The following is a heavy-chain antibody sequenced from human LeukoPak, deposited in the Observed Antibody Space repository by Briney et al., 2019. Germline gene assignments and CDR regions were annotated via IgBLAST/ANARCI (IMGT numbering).Heavy chain of an antibody. CDR1: GFTFSRYG. D-gene: IGHD2/OR15-2a*01. CDR2: IYHSGST. V-gene: IGHV4-38-2*01. CDR3: ARGDYFSMGFDY. Sequence: GSLRLSCAASGFTFSRYGMSWVRPAPGKGREGIGGIYHSGSTYYNPRLTSRVTISVDTSKKQFSLKLSSVTAADTAVYYCARGDYFSMGFDYWGQGTLVTVSS. J-gene: IGHJ4*02.